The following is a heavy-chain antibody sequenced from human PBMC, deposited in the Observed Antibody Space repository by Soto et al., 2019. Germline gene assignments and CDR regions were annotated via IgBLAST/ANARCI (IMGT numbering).Heavy chain of an antibody. V-gene: IGHV1-69*12. CDR1: GDTFSTYT. D-gene: IGHD3-10*01. Sequence: QVQLVQSGAEVKKPGSSVKVSCKASGDTFSTYTITWMRQAPGQGLEWMGGIIPRSATSNYAQKFQARVTITADESTNKAYMELSRLISEDTAVYYCARGRLLLVPTTVHSDYYYDAMDVWGQGTTVTFSS. CDR3: ARGRLLLVPTTVHSDYYYDAMDV. CDR2: IIPRSATS. J-gene: IGHJ6*02.